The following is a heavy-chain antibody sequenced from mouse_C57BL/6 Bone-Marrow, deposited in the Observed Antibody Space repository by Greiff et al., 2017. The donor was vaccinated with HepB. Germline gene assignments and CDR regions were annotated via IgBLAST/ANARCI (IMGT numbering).Heavy chain of an antibody. J-gene: IGHJ2*01. CDR2: IYPGDGDT. CDR3: ARSYYYYGSSLY. CDR1: GYAFSSYW. V-gene: IGHV1-80*01. D-gene: IGHD1-1*01. Sequence: QVQLKQSGAELVKPGASVKISCKASGYAFSSYWMNWVKQRPGKGLEWIGQIYPGDGDTNYNGKFKGKATLTADKSSSTAYMQLSSLTSEDSAVYFCARSYYYYGSSLYWGQGTTLTVSS.